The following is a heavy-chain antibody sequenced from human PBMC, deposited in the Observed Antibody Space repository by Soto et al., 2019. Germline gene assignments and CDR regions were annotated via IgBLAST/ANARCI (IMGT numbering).Heavy chain of an antibody. J-gene: IGHJ4*02. CDR1: GFIVSSNY. V-gene: IGHV3-53*01. D-gene: IGHD3-16*01. CDR3: ARSWGYLDY. Sequence: EVQVVESGGGLIQPGGSLRLSCAASGFIVSSNYMGWVRQAPGKGLECVSVIYSGGSTDYADSVKGRFTISRDSSKNTVYLQMNTLRAEDTGMYYCARSWGYLDYWGQGTLVTVSS. CDR2: IYSGGST.